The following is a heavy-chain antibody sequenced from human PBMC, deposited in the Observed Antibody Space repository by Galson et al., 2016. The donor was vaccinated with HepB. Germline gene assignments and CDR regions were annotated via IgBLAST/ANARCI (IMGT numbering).Heavy chain of an antibody. D-gene: IGHD2-8*01. CDR1: GFSLSTRGAA. J-gene: IGHJ4*02. V-gene: IGHV2-5*02. CDR2: IYWDDDK. Sequence: LVKPTQTLTLTCTFSGFSLSTRGAAVGWIRQPPGKSLEWLALIYWDDDKRYTPSLESRLTIIKDISKNQVVLTLTDMDPVDTATYYCGHQEGVRDFDYWGQGTLVTVSS. CDR3: GHQEGVRDFDY.